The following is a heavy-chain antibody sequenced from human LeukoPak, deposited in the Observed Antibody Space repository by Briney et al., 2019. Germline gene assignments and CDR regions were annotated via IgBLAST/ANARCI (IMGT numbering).Heavy chain of an antibody. D-gene: IGHD3-22*01. CDR2: IKQDGREK. V-gene: IGHV3-7*01. CDR3: ARDHGYYYDSSGYYYAYYYYMDV. CDR1: GFTFSSYG. J-gene: IGHJ6*03. Sequence: SGGSLRLSCAASGFTFSSYGMSWVRQAPGKGLEWVANIKQDGREKYYVDSVKGRFTISRDNAKNSLYLQMNSLRAEDTAVYYCARDHGYYYDSSGYYYAYYYYMDVWGKGTTVTVSS.